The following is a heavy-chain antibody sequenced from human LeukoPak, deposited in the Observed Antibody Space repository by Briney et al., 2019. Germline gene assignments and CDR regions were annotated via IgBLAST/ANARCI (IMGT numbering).Heavy chain of an antibody. CDR2: IYPGDSDT. Sequence: GESLKISCKHFGHSFTTYWIGWVRQMPGKGLEWMGIIYPGDSDTRYSPSFQGQVTISADKSITTAYLQWSGLKASDIAMYYCAKQAGSGYSGYYFNYWGQGTLVTVSS. CDR1: GHSFTTYW. CDR3: AKQAGSGYSGYYFNY. J-gene: IGHJ4*02. D-gene: IGHD5-12*01. V-gene: IGHV5-51*01.